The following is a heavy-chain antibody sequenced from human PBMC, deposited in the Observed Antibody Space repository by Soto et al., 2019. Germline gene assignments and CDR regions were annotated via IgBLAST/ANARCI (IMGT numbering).Heavy chain of an antibody. CDR3: ARLRRYYFAAGSYRDS. CDR2: IHYSWTT. V-gene: IGHV4-31*11. CDR1: VDSITSCDYY. D-gene: IGHD3-10*01. Sequence: SETLSLTCAVFVDSITSCDYYWTWIRQQAVKGLEWIGHIHYSWTTYYSPSLKTRLILSLATSTNQFSLKLRSVTVADTAVYYCARLRRYYFAAGSYRDSWGQGALVTVSS. J-gene: IGHJ4*02.